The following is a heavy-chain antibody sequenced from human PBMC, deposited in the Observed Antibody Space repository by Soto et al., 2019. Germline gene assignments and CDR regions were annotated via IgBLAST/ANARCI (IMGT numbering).Heavy chain of an antibody. Sequence: PSETLSLTCTVSGGSISSSSSYWGWIRQPPGKGLEWIGTIYSGSTYYNPSLKSRVTISVDTSKNQFSLKLSSVAAADTAIYFCATTLSIAVGGSFDYWGQGTLVTVFS. D-gene: IGHD6-19*01. V-gene: IGHV4-39*01. J-gene: IGHJ4*02. CDR1: GGSISSSSSY. CDR3: ATTLSIAVGGSFDY. CDR2: IYSGST.